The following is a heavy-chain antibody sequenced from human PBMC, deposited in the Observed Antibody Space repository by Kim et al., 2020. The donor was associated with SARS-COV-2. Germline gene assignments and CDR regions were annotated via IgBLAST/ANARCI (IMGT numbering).Heavy chain of an antibody. CDR1: GFTFSSYW. V-gene: IGHV3-7*03. CDR2: IKQDGSEK. CDR3: AREGPRDVDAFDI. J-gene: IGHJ3*02. Sequence: GGSLRLSCAASGFTFSSYWMSWVRQAPGKGLEWVANIKQDGSEKYYVDSVKGRFTISRDNAKNSLYLQMNSLRAEDTAVYYCAREGPRDVDAFDIWGQGTMVTVSS.